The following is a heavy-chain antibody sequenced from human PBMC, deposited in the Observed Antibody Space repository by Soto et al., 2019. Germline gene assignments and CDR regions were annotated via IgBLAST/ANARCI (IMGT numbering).Heavy chain of an antibody. V-gene: IGHV1-69*06. Sequence: SVKVTCKASGGTFSSYAISWVRQAPGQGLEWMGGIIPIFGTANYAQKFQGRVTITADKSTSTAYMELNSLRAEDTAVYYCAKERPTTTCFDYWGPGTLVTVSS. J-gene: IGHJ4*02. CDR1: GGTFSSYA. D-gene: IGHD1-1*01. CDR3: AKERPTTTCFDY. CDR2: IIPIFGTA.